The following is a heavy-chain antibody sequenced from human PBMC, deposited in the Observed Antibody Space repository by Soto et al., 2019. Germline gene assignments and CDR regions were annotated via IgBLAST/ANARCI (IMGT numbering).Heavy chain of an antibody. CDR3: ERISQGTYCRGGNCYSDY. D-gene: IGHD2-15*01. J-gene: IGHJ4*02. V-gene: IGHV3-74*01. CDR1: GFTFSSYW. Sequence: EVQLVESGGDLVQPGGSLRLSCAASGFTFSSYWMHWVRQDPEKGLVWVSRINGDGISTSYADSVKGRFTISRDNAKDTLYLHMNSLGAEDTAVYYCERISQGTYCRGGNCYSDYWGQGTLVTVSS. CDR2: INGDGIST.